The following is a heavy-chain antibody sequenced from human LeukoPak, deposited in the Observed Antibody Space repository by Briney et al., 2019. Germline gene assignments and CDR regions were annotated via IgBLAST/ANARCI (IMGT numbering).Heavy chain of an antibody. CDR2: IITIFGTA. D-gene: IGHD4-11*01. Sequence: ASVKVSCKASGGTFSSYAISWVRQAPGQGLEWMGRIITIFGTADYAQKFQGRVTITTDESTSTAYMELSSLRSEDTAVYYCARGIADGATVANTPYWYFDLWGRGTLVTVSS. V-gene: IGHV1-69*05. CDR1: GGTFSSYA. J-gene: IGHJ2*01. CDR3: ARGIADGATVANTPYWYFDL.